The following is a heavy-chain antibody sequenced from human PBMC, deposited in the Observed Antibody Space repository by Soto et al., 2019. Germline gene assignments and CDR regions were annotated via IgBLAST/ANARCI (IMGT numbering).Heavy chain of an antibody. CDR2: IGGSGGST. CDR3: AKCGQWAYDYGGNCDY. V-gene: IGHV3-23*01. Sequence: EVHLLESGGGLVQPGGSLRLSCAASGFTFSSYAMSWVRQAPGKWLEWVSVIGGSGGSTYYADSVKGRFTISRDNSKNTVHLQMNSLRAEYTAVYYCAKCGQWAYDYGGNCDYLGQGTLVTVSS. CDR1: GFTFSSYA. J-gene: IGHJ4*02. D-gene: IGHD4-17*01.